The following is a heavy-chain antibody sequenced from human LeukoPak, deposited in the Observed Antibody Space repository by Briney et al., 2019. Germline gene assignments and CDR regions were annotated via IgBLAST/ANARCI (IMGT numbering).Heavy chain of an antibody. CDR3: AKGSGYSYGYYYYGMDV. D-gene: IGHD5-18*01. CDR1: GFTFSSYA. V-gene: IGHV3-23*01. CDR2: ISGSGGST. Sequence: GGSLRLSCAASGFTFSSYAMHWVRPAPGKGLEWVSAISGSGGSTYYADSVKGRFTISRDNSKNTLYLQMNSLRAEDTAVYYCAKGSGYSYGYYYYGMDVWGQGTTVTVSS. J-gene: IGHJ6*02.